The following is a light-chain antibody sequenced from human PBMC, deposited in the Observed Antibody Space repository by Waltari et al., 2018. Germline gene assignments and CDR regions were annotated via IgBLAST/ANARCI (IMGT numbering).Light chain of an antibody. CDR1: QSINRY. J-gene: IGKJ4*01. Sequence: DIQMTQSPSSLSASVGDRVTITCRASQSINRYLNWYQQTLGKAPKLLIQTASSLQSGVPSRFSGSGSGTDFTLTISSLQPEDFATYYCQQSYNAPPDFGGGTKVEIK. CDR3: QQSYNAPPD. V-gene: IGKV1-39*01. CDR2: TAS.